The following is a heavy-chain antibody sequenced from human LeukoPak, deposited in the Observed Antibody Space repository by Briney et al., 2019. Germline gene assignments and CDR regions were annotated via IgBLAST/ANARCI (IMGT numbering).Heavy chain of an antibody. D-gene: IGHD3-10*01. CDR3: ARDGFFGSGIVGAFDI. V-gene: IGHV1-18*01. J-gene: IGHJ3*02. CDR1: GYTFINYD. CDR2: ISAYNGNA. Sequence: GASVKVSCKASGYTFINYDIRWVRQAPGQGLEWMGWISAYNGNANYAQKFQGRVTMITDTSTSTAYMELRSLRSDDTAVYYCARDGFFGSGIVGAFDIWGQGTMVTVSS.